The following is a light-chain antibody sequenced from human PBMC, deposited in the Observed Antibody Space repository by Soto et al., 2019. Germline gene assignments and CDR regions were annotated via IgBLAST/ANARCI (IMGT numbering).Light chain of an antibody. V-gene: IGLV2-8*01. CDR2: EVS. J-gene: IGLJ3*02. Sequence: QSALTQPPSASGSPGQSVTISCTGTSSDVGGYNYVSWYQQHPGKAPKLMMYEVSKRPSGVPDRFSGFKSDITAYQTVSGVQAEDEADDYCSSYAGSNNWVFGGGTQLTVL. CDR3: SSYAGSNNWV. CDR1: SSDVGGYNY.